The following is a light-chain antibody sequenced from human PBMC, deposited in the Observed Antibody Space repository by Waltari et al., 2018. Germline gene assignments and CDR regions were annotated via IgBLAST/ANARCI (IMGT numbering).Light chain of an antibody. J-gene: IGLJ1*01. Sequence: QSALTQPASVSGSPGQSIGISCTGTSSYVGDNNHVSWYQQHPGKAPKLLIYDVSNRPSGVSHRFSGSKSDNTASLTISGLQAEDEADYWCSSFTSTITYVFGTGTKVTVL. V-gene: IGLV2-14*01. CDR1: SSYVGDNNH. CDR2: DVS. CDR3: SSFTSTITYV.